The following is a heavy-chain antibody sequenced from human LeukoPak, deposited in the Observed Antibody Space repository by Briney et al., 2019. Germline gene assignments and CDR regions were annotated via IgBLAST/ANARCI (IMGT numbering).Heavy chain of an antibody. D-gene: IGHD6-19*01. Sequence: PGGALRHSRAASLFTFSSYAMSWVRPAPGKGLEWVSDISGSGGSTYYADSVKGRFTLSRDNSKHKLYLQMNRLRDKRTHDYFFAKYVRIAGAGSDDWGQGTLVTVSS. CDR1: LFTFSSYA. CDR3: AKYVRIAGAGSDD. V-gene: IGHV3-23*01. J-gene: IGHJ4*02. CDR2: ISGSGGST.